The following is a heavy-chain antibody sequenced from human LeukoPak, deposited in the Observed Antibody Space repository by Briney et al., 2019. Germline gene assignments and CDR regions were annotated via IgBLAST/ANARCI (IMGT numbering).Heavy chain of an antibody. CDR1: GYTFTDYY. V-gene: IGHV1-8*02. Sequence: GASVKVSCKASGYTFTDYYMRWVRQATGQGLEWMGWMSPNSGNTGYAQKFQGRVTMTRNTSISTAYMELSSLRSEDTAVYYCARGPFIAARPGVLYYYMDVWGKGTTVTVSS. CDR2: MSPNSGNT. D-gene: IGHD6-6*01. J-gene: IGHJ6*03. CDR3: ARGPFIAARPGVLYYYMDV.